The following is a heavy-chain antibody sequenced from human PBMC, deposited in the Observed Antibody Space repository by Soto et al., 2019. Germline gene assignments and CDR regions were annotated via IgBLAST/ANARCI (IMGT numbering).Heavy chain of an antibody. CDR3: AKFRGPFGGIIVFDY. CDR2: ISGSGGST. D-gene: IGHD3-16*02. CDR1: GFTFSNYA. J-gene: IGHJ4*02. V-gene: IGHV3-23*01. Sequence: PGGSLRLSCAASGFTFSNYAMTWVRQAPGKGLKWLSAISGSGGSTYYADSVKGRFTISRDNSKNTLYLKINSLRAEDTAVYYCAKFRGPFGGIIVFDYWGQGTLVTVSS.